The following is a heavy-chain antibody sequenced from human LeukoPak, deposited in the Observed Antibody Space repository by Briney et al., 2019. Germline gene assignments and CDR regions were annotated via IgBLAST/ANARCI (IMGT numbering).Heavy chain of an antibody. CDR3: AKLAMYYYDSSGYYATTGYYFDY. J-gene: IGHJ4*02. D-gene: IGHD3-22*01. CDR1: GFTFSSYG. CDR2: ISYDGSNK. Sequence: GGSLRLSCAASGFTFSSYGMHWVRQAPGKGLEWVAVISYDGSNKYYADSVKGRFTISRDNSKNTLYLQMNSLGAEDTAVYYCAKLAMYYYDSSGYYATTGYYFDYWGQGTLVTVSS. V-gene: IGHV3-30*18.